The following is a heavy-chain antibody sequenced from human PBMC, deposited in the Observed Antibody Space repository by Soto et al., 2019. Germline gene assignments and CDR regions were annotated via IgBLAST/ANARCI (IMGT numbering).Heavy chain of an antibody. CDR3: ARADYYDSSGYYGY. V-gene: IGHV1-18*04. CDR2: ISGYNGNT. CDR1: GYTFTIYG. J-gene: IGHJ4*02. Sequence: QVQLVQSGAEVKKPGASVKVSCKASGYTFTIYGISWVRQAPGQGLEWMGWISGYNGNTDYAQNLQDRVTLTTDASTSSVYMELRSLRSDDTAVSYCARADYYDSSGYYGYWGQGTLITVSS. D-gene: IGHD3-22*01.